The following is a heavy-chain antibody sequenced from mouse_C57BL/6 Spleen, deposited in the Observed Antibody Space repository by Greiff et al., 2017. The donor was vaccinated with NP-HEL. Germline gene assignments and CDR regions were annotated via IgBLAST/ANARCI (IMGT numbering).Heavy chain of an antibody. CDR3: ATTSTITDYFDY. D-gene: IGHD2-1*01. Sequence: EVQLVESGGDLVKPGGSLKLSCAASGFTFSSYGMSWVRQTPDKRLEWVATISSGGSYTYYPDSVKGRFTISRDNAKNTLYLQMSSLKSEDTAMYYCATTSTITDYFDYWGQGTTLTVSS. V-gene: IGHV5-6*01. J-gene: IGHJ2*01. CDR2: ISSGGSYT. CDR1: GFTFSSYG.